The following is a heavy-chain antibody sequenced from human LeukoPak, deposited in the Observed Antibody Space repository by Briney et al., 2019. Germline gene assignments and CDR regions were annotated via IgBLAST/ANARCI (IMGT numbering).Heavy chain of an antibody. V-gene: IGHV3-74*01. J-gene: IGHJ4*02. Sequence: GGSLRLSCAASGFTFSSYWMHWVRHAPGKGLEWVSRINSDGGSTTYADSVKGRFTISRDNAKNTMYLQMSSLRADDSAVYYCGRGGLTGQMAAFDYWGRGALVTVST. D-gene: IGHD3-9*01. CDR3: GRGGLTGQMAAFDY. CDR2: INSDGGST. CDR1: GFTFSSYW.